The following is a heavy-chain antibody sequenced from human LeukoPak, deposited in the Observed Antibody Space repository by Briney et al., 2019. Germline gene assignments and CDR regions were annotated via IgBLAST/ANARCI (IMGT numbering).Heavy chain of an antibody. Sequence: GGSLRLSCAASGFTFSSYAMSWVRQAPGKGLEWVSAISGSGGSTYYADSVKGRFTISRDNSKNTLYLQMNSLRAEDTAVYYCARREGNHWYYFDYWGRGTLVTVSS. D-gene: IGHD1-14*01. CDR1: GFTFSSYA. V-gene: IGHV3-23*01. CDR3: ARREGNHWYYFDY. J-gene: IGHJ4*02. CDR2: ISGSGGST.